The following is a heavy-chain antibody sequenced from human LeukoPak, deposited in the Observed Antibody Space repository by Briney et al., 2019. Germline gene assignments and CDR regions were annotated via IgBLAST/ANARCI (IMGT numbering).Heavy chain of an antibody. Sequence: GESLKISCKGSGYSFNTYWIGWVRQMPGKGLEWMGIIYPGDSDTRYSPSFQGQVTISADKSLSTAYLQCGSLKASDTAMYYCAREGRSSSPMDYWGQGTLVTVSS. J-gene: IGHJ4*02. CDR2: IYPGDSDT. V-gene: IGHV5-51*01. CDR3: AREGRSSSPMDY. D-gene: IGHD6-6*01. CDR1: GYSFNTYW.